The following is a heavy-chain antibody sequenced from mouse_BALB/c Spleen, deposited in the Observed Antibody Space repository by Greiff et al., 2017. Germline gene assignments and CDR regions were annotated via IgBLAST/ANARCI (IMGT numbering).Heavy chain of an antibody. V-gene: IGHV5-9*03. D-gene: IGHD2-13*01. CDR3: ARESRLWYFDV. CDR2: ISSGGGNT. CDR1: GFTFSSYT. J-gene: IGHJ1*01. Sequence: EVHLVESGGGLVKPGGSLKLSCAASGFTFSSYTMSWVRQTPEKRLEWVATISSGGGNTYYPDSVKGRFTISRDNAKNNLYLQMSSLRSEDTALYYCARESRLWYFDVWGAGTTVTVSS.